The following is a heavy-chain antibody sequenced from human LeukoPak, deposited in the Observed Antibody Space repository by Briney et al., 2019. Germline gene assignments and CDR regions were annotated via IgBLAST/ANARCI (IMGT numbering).Heavy chain of an antibody. CDR1: GFTFSSYE. J-gene: IGHJ5*02. D-gene: IGHD3-22*01. CDR3: VGQFYYDSSGYDWFDP. CDR2: IKQDGSEK. V-gene: IGHV3-7*03. Sequence: PGGSLRLSCAASGFTFSSYEMNWVRQAPGKGLEWVANIKQDGSEKYYVDSVKGRFTISRDNSKNSLYLQMNSLRTEDTALYYCVGQFYYDSSGYDWFDPWGQGTLVTVSS.